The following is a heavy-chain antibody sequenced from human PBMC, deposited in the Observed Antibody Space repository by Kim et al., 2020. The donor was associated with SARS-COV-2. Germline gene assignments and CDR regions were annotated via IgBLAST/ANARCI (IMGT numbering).Heavy chain of an antibody. D-gene: IGHD4-17*01. V-gene: IGHV4-34*01. CDR1: GGSFSGYY. CDR2: INHSGST. CDR3: ARVSFDYGSAY. Sequence: SETLSLTCAVYGGSFSGYYWSWIRQPPGKGLEWIGEINHSGSTNYNPSLKSRVTISVDTSKNQFSLKLSSVTAADTAVYYCARVSFDYGSAYWGQGTLVTVSS. J-gene: IGHJ4*02.